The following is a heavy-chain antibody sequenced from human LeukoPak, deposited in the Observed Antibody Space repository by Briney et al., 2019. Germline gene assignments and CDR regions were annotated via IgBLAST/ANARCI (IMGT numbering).Heavy chain of an antibody. J-gene: IGHJ4*02. CDR1: GGSISSSNW. CDR3: ARGIRRGVGATRGAFDY. CDR2: IYHSGST. Sequence: PSETLSLTCAVSGGSISSSNWWGWVRQPPGKGLEWIGEIYHSGSTNYNPSLKSRVTISVDKSKNQFSLKLSSVTAADTAVYYCARGIRRGVGATRGAFDYWGQGTLVTVSS. V-gene: IGHV4-4*02. D-gene: IGHD1-26*01.